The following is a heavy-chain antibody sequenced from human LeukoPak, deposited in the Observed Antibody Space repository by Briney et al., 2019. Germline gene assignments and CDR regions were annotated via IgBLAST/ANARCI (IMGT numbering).Heavy chain of an antibody. CDR1: GYTFTGYY. Sequence: GASVKVSCKASGYTFTGYYMHWVRQAPGQGLEWMGWINSNSGGTNYAQKFQGRVTMTRDTSISTAYMELSRLRSDDTAVYYCARGGRYYYDSSGWFDPWGQGTLVTVSS. CDR2: INSNSGGT. D-gene: IGHD3-22*01. J-gene: IGHJ5*02. CDR3: ARGGRYYYDSSGWFDP. V-gene: IGHV1-2*02.